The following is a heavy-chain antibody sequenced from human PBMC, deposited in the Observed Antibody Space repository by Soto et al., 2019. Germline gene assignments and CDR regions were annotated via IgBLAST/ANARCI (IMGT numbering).Heavy chain of an antibody. CDR2: ISGSGGST. J-gene: IGHJ6*02. V-gene: IGHV3-23*01. D-gene: IGHD3-3*01. CDR1: GFTFISYA. CDR3: AKDDFWSGYPTMESGMDV. Sequence: LRLSCAAAGFTFISYAMSWVRQAPGKGLEWVSAISGSGGSTYYADSVKGRFTISRDNSKNTLYLQMNSLRAEDTAVYYCAKDDFWSGYPTMESGMDVWGQGTTVTVSS.